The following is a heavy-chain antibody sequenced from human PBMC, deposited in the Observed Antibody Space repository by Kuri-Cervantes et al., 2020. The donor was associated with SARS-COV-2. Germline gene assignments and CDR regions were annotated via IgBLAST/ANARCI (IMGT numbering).Heavy chain of an antibody. CDR1: GGTFSSYA. D-gene: IGHD6-19*01. Sequence: SVKVSCKASGGTFSSYAISWVRQAPGQGLEWMGGIIPIFGTANYAQKFQGRVTITTDESTSTAHMELSSLRSEDTAVYYCARDMWGRAVAGTSDYYYYYYMDVWGKGTTVTAP. CDR3: ARDMWGRAVAGTSDYYYYYYMDV. V-gene: IGHV1-69*05. CDR2: IIPIFGTA. J-gene: IGHJ6*03.